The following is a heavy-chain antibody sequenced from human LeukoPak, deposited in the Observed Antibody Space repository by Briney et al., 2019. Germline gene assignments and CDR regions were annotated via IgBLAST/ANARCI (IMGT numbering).Heavy chain of an antibody. Sequence: PSETLSLTCAVYGGSFSGYYWSWIRQPPGKGLEWIGEINHSGSTNYNPSLKSRVTISVDTSKNQFSLKLGSVTAADTAVYYCAREMAYSGSIDYWGQGTLVTVSS. CDR2: INHSGST. CDR1: GGSFSGYY. CDR3: AREMAYSGSIDY. D-gene: IGHD5-12*01. V-gene: IGHV4-34*01. J-gene: IGHJ4*02.